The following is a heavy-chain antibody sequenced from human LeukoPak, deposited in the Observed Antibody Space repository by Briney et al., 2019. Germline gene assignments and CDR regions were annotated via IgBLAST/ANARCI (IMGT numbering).Heavy chain of an antibody. J-gene: IGHJ4*02. CDR1: GGGLGNYG. Sequence: AASVKVSCKASGGGLGNYGITWVRQAPGQGLEWVGGVIPIFGTSNYAPKFQGRVTITADRSTSTAYMELRSLRSEDTAVYYCATECSGGSCLDYWGQGTLVPVSS. V-gene: IGHV1-69*06. CDR3: ATECSGGSCLDY. D-gene: IGHD2-15*01. CDR2: VIPIFGTS.